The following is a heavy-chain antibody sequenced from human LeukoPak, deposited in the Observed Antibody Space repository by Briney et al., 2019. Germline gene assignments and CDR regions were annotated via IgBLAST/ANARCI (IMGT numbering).Heavy chain of an antibody. CDR3: ATGRIPRTANVWFDP. J-gene: IGHJ5*02. Sequence: GRSLRLSCAASGFTFSDYAMPWVRQAPGKGLEWVSGIYWNDNNMGYADSVKGRFTISRDNAMNSLYLQMNSLRAEDTALYYCATGRIPRTANVWFDPWGQGTLVTVSS. V-gene: IGHV3-9*01. CDR1: GFTFSDYA. CDR2: IYWNDNNM. D-gene: IGHD1-7*01.